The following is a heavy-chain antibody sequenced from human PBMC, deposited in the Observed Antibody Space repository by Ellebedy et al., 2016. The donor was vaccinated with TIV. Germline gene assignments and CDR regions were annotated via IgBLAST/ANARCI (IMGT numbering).Heavy chain of an antibody. J-gene: IGHJ6*02. D-gene: IGHD3-10*01. CDR2: ITSSGSTI. V-gene: IGHV3-48*04. Sequence: GESLKISCAASGFTFSSYSMNWVRQAPGKGLEWVSYITSSGSTIYYADSVKGRFTISRDNAKNSLYLQMNSLRAEDTAVYYCARDQGEWLRHNGMDVWGQGTTVTVSS. CDR1: GFTFSSYS. CDR3: ARDQGEWLRHNGMDV.